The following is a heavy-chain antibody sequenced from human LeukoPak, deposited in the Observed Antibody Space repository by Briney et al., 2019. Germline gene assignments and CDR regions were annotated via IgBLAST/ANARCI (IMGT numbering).Heavy chain of an antibody. V-gene: IGHV5-51*01. J-gene: IGHJ6*04. Sequence: AESLKISCKGSGYSFTSYWIGWLRQLPGKNLEWMGIIYPGDSDTRYSLSFQGQVTISADKSISTAYLQWSSLKASDTAMYYCARLVTYSSSWNSYYYYYGMDVWGKGTTVTVSS. CDR1: GYSFTSYW. CDR3: ARLVTYSSSWNSYYYYYGMDV. CDR2: IYPGDSDT. D-gene: IGHD6-13*01.